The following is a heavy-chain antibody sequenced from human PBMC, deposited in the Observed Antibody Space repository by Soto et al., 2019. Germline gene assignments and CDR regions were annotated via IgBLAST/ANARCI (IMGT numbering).Heavy chain of an antibody. J-gene: IGHJ4*02. CDR1: GFTFDDYA. CDR3: VRASGPAADDLQFDS. D-gene: IGHD6-13*01. CDR2: ISWNSGTI. V-gene: IGHV3-9*01. Sequence: EVQLVESGGGLVQPGRSLRLSCAASGFTFDDYALHWVRQAPGKGLEWVSGISWNSGTIGYADSVQGRFTISRDNAKNSLSRQMTSLTAEDPAFYYFVRASGPAADDLQFDSWGQGTLITVSS.